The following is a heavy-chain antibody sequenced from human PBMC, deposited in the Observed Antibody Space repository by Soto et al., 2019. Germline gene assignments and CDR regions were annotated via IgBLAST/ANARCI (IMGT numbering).Heavy chain of an antibody. D-gene: IGHD4-17*01. CDR3: ARTDDYGGYGTDY. CDR1: GFTFNTYG. V-gene: IGHV3-33*01. CDR2: IWDDGSQR. J-gene: IGHJ4*02. Sequence: VELVESGGGVVQPGGSLRLSCAASGFTFNTYGMHWVRQAPGKGLEWVAVIWDDGSQRYYADFVRGRFTISRDNSQNTLALQRTSLRVEDAAVYYCARTDDYGGYGTDYWGQGALVTVSS.